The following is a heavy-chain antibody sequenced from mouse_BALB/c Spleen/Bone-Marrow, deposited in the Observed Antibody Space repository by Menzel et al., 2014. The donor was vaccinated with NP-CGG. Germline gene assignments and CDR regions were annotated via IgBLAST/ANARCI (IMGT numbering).Heavy chain of an antibody. J-gene: IGHJ2*01. D-gene: IGHD4-1*01. V-gene: IGHV3-2*02. CDR1: GYSITGDYA. CDR2: ISYSGTT. CDR3: ARNWDLYFFDY. Sequence: VQLKQSGPGLVKPSQSLSLTCTGTGYSITGDYAWNWIRQFPGNKLEWMGYISYSGTTSYNPSLKSRISITRDTSKNQSFLQLNSVTTEDTATYYCARNWDLYFFDYWGQGTTLTVSS.